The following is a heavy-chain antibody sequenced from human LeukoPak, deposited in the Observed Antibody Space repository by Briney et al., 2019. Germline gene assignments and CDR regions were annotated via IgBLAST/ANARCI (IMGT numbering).Heavy chain of an antibody. J-gene: IGHJ4*02. Sequence: GGSLRLSCAASGFTFSSYGMHWVRQAPGTGLEWVAVISHDGDHKYHADFVKGRFTISRDNSKNTLYLQMNSLRAEDTAVYYCARGATAIDYWGQGTLVTVSS. D-gene: IGHD5-18*01. CDR1: GFTFSSYG. CDR2: ISHDGDHK. CDR3: ARGATAIDY. V-gene: IGHV3-30*19.